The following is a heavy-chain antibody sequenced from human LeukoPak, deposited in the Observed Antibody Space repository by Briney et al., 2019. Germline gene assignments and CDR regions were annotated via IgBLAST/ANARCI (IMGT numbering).Heavy chain of an antibody. V-gene: IGHV4-59*08. CDR3: ARLLAYGGFEY. CDR1: GGSISSYY. D-gene: IGHD3-16*01. Sequence: SETLSLTCTVSGGSISSYYWSWIRQPPGKGLEWIGYIYYSGSTNYNPSLKSRVTISVDTSKNQFSMKLSSVTAADTAVYYCARLLAYGGFEYWGQGILVTVSS. J-gene: IGHJ4*02. CDR2: IYYSGST.